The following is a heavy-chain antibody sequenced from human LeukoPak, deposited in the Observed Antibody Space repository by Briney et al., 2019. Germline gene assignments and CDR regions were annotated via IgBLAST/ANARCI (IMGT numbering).Heavy chain of an antibody. CDR1: GFTFSSYW. CDR2: INSDGSST. CDR3: ARASSGYD. D-gene: IGHD5-12*01. Sequence: GGLRLSCAAPGFTFSSYWMHWVRQAPGKGLVWVSGINSDGSSTSYADSVKGRFTISRDNAKNTLYLQMNSLRDEDTAVYYCARASSGYDWGQGTLVTVSS. V-gene: IGHV3-74*01. J-gene: IGHJ4*02.